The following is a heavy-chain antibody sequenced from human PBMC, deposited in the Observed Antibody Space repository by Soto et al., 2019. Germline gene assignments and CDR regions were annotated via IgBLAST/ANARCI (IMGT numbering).Heavy chain of an antibody. J-gene: IGHJ4*02. D-gene: IGHD3-16*01. Sequence: GGSLRLSCAASGFTVSTKYMSWVRQAPGKGLEWVSVIYSGDSTFYADSVRGRFTISRDNSKNTANLQMNSLRAEDTAVYYCARDPWAADYWGQGTLVTVSS. CDR1: GFTVSTKY. CDR3: ARDPWAADY. V-gene: IGHV3-66*01. CDR2: IYSGDST.